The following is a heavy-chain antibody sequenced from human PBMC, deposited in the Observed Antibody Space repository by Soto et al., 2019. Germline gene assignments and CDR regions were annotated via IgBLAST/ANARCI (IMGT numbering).Heavy chain of an antibody. CDR3: ARGAAWSGYCKDYYYGMDV. J-gene: IGHJ6*02. CDR1: GGSISSDY. D-gene: IGHD3-3*01. V-gene: IGHV4-59*01. Sequence: SDTLSLTCTVSGGSISSDYGSWILQPPGKGLEWIGYIYYSGSTNYNPSLKSRVTISVDTSKNQFSLKLSSVTAADTAVYYCARGAAWSGYCKDYYYGMDVWGQGPTVTSP. CDR2: IYYSGST.